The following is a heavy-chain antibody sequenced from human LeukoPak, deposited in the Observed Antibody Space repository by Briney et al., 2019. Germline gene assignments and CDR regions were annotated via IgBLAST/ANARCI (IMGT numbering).Heavy chain of an antibody. CDR2: IYYSGTT. J-gene: IGHJ4*02. CDR3: ASERPLGFDY. V-gene: IGHV4-59*01. Sequence: SETLPLTCTVSGDSISSYYWTWTRQPPGKGLEWIGYIYYSGTTNYNPSLKSRVTISVDTSKNQFSLKLSSVTAADTAVYYCASERPLGFDYRCRPTLVTVSS. CDR1: GDSISSYY. D-gene: IGHD7-27*01.